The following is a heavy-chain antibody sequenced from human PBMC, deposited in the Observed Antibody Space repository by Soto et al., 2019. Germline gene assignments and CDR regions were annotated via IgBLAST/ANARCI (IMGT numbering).Heavy chain of an antibody. D-gene: IGHD2-2*01. CDR1: GYTFTSYD. J-gene: IGHJ6*02. CDR3: ARCSTRTYYYYGMHV. V-gene: IGHV1-8*01. CDR2: MNPNSGNT. Sequence: SVKVSCKASGYTFTSYDINWVRQATGQGLEWMGWMNPNSGNTGYAQKFQGRVTMTRNTSISTAYMELSSLRSEDTAVYYCARCSTRTYYYYGMHVWGQGSTVTVSS.